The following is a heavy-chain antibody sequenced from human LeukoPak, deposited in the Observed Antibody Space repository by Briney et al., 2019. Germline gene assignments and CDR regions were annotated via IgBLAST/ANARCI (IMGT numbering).Heavy chain of an antibody. CDR1: GFTFSSYS. J-gene: IGHJ3*02. CDR3: ARVGYYGSGSPGAFDI. D-gene: IGHD3-10*01. Sequence: NSGGSLRLSCAASGFTFSSYSMNWVRQAPGKGLEWIGRIYTSGSTNYNPSLKSRGTMSVDTSKNQFSLKLSSVTAADTAVYYCARVGYYGSGSPGAFDIWGQGTMVTVSS. V-gene: IGHV4-59*10. CDR2: IYTSGST.